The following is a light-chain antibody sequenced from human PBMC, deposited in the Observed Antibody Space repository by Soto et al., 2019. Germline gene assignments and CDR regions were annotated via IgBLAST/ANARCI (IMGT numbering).Light chain of an antibody. CDR1: QSIGSS. Sequence: DIQMTQSPSTLSASVGDRVTITCRASQSIGSSLAWYQQKPGKGPKLLIYDASTLESGVPSRFSGSRFGTEFSLTMTSLPPADFEAFYCQQYNSYGTFGQGTKLEIK. CDR3: QQYNSYGT. CDR2: DAS. J-gene: IGKJ2*01. V-gene: IGKV1-5*01.